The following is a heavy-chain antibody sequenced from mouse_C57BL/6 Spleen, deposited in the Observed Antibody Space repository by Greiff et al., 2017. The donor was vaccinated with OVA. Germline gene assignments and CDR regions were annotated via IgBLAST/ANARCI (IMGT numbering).Heavy chain of an antibody. CDR2: INPGSGGT. V-gene: IGHV1-54*01. CDR3: ARTEYDYDDGGGFYYAMDY. Sequence: QVQLQQSGAELVRPGTSVKVSCKASGYAFTNYLIEWVKQRPGQGLAWIGVINPGSGGTNYNEKFKGKATLTADKSSSTAYMQLSSLTSEDSAVYFCARTEYDYDDGGGFYYAMDYWGQGTSVTVSS. CDR1: GYAFTNYL. J-gene: IGHJ4*01. D-gene: IGHD2-4*01.